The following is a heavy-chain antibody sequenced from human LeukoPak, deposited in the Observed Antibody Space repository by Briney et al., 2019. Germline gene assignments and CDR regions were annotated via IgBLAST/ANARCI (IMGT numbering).Heavy chain of an antibody. D-gene: IGHD6-19*01. CDR2: INTSGST. CDR1: GGSISGYY. V-gene: IGHV4-4*07. Sequence: SETLSLTCTVSGGSISGYYRSWIRQPAGKRLEWIGRINTSGSTYYNPSLKSRVTMSVDTSKNQFSLKLSSVTAADTAVYYCARPGYSSGWYLHGSSFQHWGQGTLVTVSS. CDR3: ARPGYSSGWYLHGSSFQH. J-gene: IGHJ1*01.